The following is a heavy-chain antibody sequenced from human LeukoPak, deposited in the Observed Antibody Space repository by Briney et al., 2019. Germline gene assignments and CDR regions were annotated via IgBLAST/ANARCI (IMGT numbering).Heavy chain of an antibody. D-gene: IGHD1-26*01. CDR1: GFTLNNAW. CDR3: AKRVGAGSGDAFDI. J-gene: IGHJ3*02. CDR2: ISVSGGNT. Sequence: GGSLRLSCAASGFTLNNAWMTWVRQAPGKGLEWVSVISVSGGNTYYADSVKGRFTISRDNSKNTLYLQMNSLRAEDTAVYHCAKRVGAGSGDAFDIWGQGTMVTVSS. V-gene: IGHV3-23*01.